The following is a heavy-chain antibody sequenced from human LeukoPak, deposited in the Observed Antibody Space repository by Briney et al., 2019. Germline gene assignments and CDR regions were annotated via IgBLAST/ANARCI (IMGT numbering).Heavy chain of an antibody. CDR3: SRRGIVGTSFVYFDY. CDR1: GFTSGDYT. D-gene: IGHD1-26*01. CDR2: IRSKAYGGTT. V-gene: IGHV3-49*03. J-gene: IGHJ4*02. Sequence: GGSLRLSCTASGFTSGDYTMSWFRQAPGKGLEWVGFIRSKAYGGTTEYAASVKGRFTISRDDSKSIAYLQMNSLKTEDTAVYYCSRRGIVGTSFVYFDYWGQGTLVTDSS.